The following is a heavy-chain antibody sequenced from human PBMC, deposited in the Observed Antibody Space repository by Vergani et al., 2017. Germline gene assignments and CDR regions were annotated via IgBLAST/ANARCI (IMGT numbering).Heavy chain of an antibody. CDR2: IIPIFGTA. CDR3: ARAKWGSSYWYFDL. CDR1: GGTFSSYA. V-gene: IGHV1-69*01. D-gene: IGHD6-6*01. Sequence: QVQLVQSGAEVKKPGSSVKVSCKASGGTFSSYAISWVRQAPGRGLEWMGGIIPIFGTANYAQKFQGRVTITADESTSTAYMELSSLRSEDTAVYYCARAKWGSSYWYFDLWGRGTLVTVSS. J-gene: IGHJ2*01.